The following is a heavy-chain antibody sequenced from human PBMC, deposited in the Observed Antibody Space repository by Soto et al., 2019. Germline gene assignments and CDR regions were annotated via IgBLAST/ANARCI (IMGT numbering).Heavy chain of an antibody. D-gene: IGHD6-13*01. V-gene: IGHV3-30*03. CDR2: ISYDGSNK. CDR3: ATQRAAAGKAAVDY. CDR1: GFTFSSYG. Sequence: QVQLVESGGGVVQPGRSLRLSCAASGFTFSSYGMHWVRQAPGKGLEWVAVISYDGSNKYYADSVKGRFTISRDNSKNTLYLQMNSLRAEDTAVYYCATQRAAAGKAAVDYWGQGTLVTVSA. J-gene: IGHJ4*02.